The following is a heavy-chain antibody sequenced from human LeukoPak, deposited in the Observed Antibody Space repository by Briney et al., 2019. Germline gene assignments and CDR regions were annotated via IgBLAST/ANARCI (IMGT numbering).Heavy chain of an antibody. Sequence: GGSLRLSCAASGFTFSSYGMHWVRQAPGKGLEWVAVISYDGSNKYYADSVKGRFTISRDSSKNTLFLQMNRLRPEDAAVYYCAKAPVTTCRGAFCYPFDYWGLGTLVTVSS. CDR2: ISYDGSNK. CDR3: AKAPVTTCRGAFCYPFDY. D-gene: IGHD2-15*01. V-gene: IGHV3-30*18. J-gene: IGHJ4*02. CDR1: GFTFSSYG.